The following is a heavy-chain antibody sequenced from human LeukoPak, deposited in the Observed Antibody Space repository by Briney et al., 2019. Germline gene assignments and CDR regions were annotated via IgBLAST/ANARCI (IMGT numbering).Heavy chain of an antibody. CDR2: IYYSGST. CDR3: TRDRVLGATRYYGY. V-gene: IGHV4-59*01. CDR1: GGSISSYY. J-gene: IGHJ4*02. D-gene: IGHD1-26*01. Sequence: PSETLSLTCTVSGGSISSYYWSWIRQPPGKGLEWIGYIYYSGSTNYNPSLKSRVTISVDTSKNQFSLKLSSVTAADTAVYYCTRDRVLGATRYYGYWGQGTLVTVSS.